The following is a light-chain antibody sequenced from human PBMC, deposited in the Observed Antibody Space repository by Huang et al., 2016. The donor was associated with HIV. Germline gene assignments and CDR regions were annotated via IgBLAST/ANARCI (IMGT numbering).Light chain of an antibody. CDR3: QQYNNWPPLT. CDR1: QSVNSN. V-gene: IGKV3-15*01. Sequence: EIVMTQSPATLSVSPGERATLSCRASQSVNSNLAWYQQKPGQAPRLLIYGASTRAMRSPATFSGSGSGTEFTLTISSLQSEDFAVYYCQQYNNWPPLTFGGGTKVEIK. CDR2: GAS. J-gene: IGKJ4*01.